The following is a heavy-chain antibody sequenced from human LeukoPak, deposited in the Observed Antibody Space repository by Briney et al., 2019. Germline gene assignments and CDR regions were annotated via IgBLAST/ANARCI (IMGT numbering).Heavy chain of an antibody. CDR3: ARDLRCSGGSCYAMDV. CDR2: ISSSGSTI. J-gene: IGHJ6*04. Sequence: GGSLRLSCAASGFTLIRHEMNWVRQPPGKVLGWVSYISSSGSTIYYADSVKGRFTISRDNAKNSLYLQMNSLRAEDTAVYYCARDLRCSGGSCYAMDVWGKGTTVTISS. CDR1: GFTLIRHE. D-gene: IGHD2-15*01. V-gene: IGHV3-48*03.